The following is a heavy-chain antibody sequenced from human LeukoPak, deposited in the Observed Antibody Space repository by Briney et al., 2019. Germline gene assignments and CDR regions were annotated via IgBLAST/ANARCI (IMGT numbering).Heavy chain of an antibody. CDR1: GFTFTNHP. D-gene: IGHD2-2*02. J-gene: IGHJ4*02. CDR2: IGGDGVA. CDR3: AKDRANWAIDD. V-gene: IGHV3-69-1*01. Sequence: NPGGSLRLSCAASGFTFTNHPMNWVRQAPGKGLEWVSYIGGDGVAFYADSVKGRFTMSKDDARKSLYLQMSSLRVEDTALYYCAKDRANWAIDDWGQGTQVTVSS.